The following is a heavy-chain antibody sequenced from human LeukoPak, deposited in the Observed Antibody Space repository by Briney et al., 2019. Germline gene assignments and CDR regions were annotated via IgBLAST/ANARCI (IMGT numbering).Heavy chain of an antibody. J-gene: IGHJ4*02. V-gene: IGHV1-2*06. D-gene: IGHD4-11*01. CDR3: ARLETVTTESDH. Sequence: WASVKVSCKASGYTFIGYYMHWVRQAPGQGLEWMGRINPNSGGTNYAQKFQGRVTMTRDTSISTAYMELSRLRSDDTAVYYCARLETVTTESDHWGQGTLVTVSS. CDR1: GYTFIGYY. CDR2: INPNSGGT.